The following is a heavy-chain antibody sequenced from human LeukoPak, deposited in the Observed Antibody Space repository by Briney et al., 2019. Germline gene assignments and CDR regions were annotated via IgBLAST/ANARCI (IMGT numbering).Heavy chain of an antibody. Sequence: PSETLSLTCTVSGGSISSYYWSWIRQPAGKGLEWIGRIYTSGSTNYNPSLQSRVTTSLATTKNKFSLNLSSATAADTTGLYFAGGLVVPRKYYYYYYMDVWGKGTTVTISS. CDR1: GGSISSYY. V-gene: IGHV4-4*07. CDR2: IYTSGST. CDR3: AGGLVVPRKYYYYYYMDV. J-gene: IGHJ6*03. D-gene: IGHD2-15*01.